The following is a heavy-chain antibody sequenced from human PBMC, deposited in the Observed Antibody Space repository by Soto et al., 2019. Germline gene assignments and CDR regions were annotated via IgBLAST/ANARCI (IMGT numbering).Heavy chain of an antibody. D-gene: IGHD3-22*01. V-gene: IGHV4-39*01. CDR2: IYYSGST. CDR1: GGSISSSSYY. J-gene: IGHJ4*02. Sequence: QLQLQESGPGLVKPSETLSLTCTVSGGSISSSSYYWGWIRQPPGKGLEWIGSIYYSGSTYYNPSLKSRVTIYVDTSKNQFSLKLSSVTAADTAVYYCASVVNYYDSSGLSVDYWGQGTLVTVSS. CDR3: ASVVNYYDSSGLSVDY.